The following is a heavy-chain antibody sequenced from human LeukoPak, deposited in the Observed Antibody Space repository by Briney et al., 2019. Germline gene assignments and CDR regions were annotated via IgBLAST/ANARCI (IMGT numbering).Heavy chain of an antibody. CDR2: IYSYGSDT. Sequence: SLKISSKASSYSSTSYCICWVRQMPGKDLEWRGIIYSYGSDTKYNPSLQSQVTISADKSISTAYLQWSSLTAADTAMYYCPSNGYSSGWGGRAFEIWGERAMGTVSS. CDR1: SYSSTSYC. J-gene: IGHJ3*02. D-gene: IGHD6-19*01. V-gene: IGHV5-51*01. CDR3: PSNGYSSGWGGRAFEI.